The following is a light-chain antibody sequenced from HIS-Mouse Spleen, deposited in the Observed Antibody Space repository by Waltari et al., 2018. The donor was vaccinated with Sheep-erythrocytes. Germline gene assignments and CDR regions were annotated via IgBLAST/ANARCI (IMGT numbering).Light chain of an antibody. CDR2: DVS. CDR3: CSYAEVV. V-gene: IGLV2-11*01. Sequence: QSALTQPRSVSGSPGQSVTISCTGTSSDVGGYNYVSWYQQHPGKAPKLMIYDVSKRPSGVPDRFSGSKSDNTASLTISGLQAEAEADYYCCSYAEVVFGGGTKLTVL. CDR1: SSDVGGYNY. J-gene: IGLJ2*01.